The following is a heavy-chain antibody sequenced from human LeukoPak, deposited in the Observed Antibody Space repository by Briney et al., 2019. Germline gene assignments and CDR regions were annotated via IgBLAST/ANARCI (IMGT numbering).Heavy chain of an antibody. CDR3: AKDYYYGSGSYYTEFDY. D-gene: IGHD3-10*01. Sequence: GRSLRLSCAASGFILNDYGMHWVRQAPGKGLEWVSAVSGSGGSTFYADSVKGRFTISRDNSRNTLYLQMNSLRAEDTAVYYCAKDYYYGSGSYYTEFDYWGQGTLVTVSS. V-gene: IGHV3-23*01. CDR2: VSGSGGST. CDR1: GFILNDYG. J-gene: IGHJ4*02.